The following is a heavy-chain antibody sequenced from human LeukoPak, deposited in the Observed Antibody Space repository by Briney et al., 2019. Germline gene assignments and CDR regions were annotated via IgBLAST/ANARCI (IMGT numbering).Heavy chain of an antibody. D-gene: IGHD6-19*01. CDR3: ARDSGWPLSAEYFQH. Sequence: GGSLRLSCAASGFTFSSYSMNWVRQAPGKGLEWVSYISSSSSTIYYADSVKGRFTIPRDNAKNSLYLQMNSLRAEDTAVYYCARDSGWPLSAEYFQHWGQGTLVTVSS. CDR2: ISSSSSTI. V-gene: IGHV3-48*01. CDR1: GFTFSSYS. J-gene: IGHJ1*01.